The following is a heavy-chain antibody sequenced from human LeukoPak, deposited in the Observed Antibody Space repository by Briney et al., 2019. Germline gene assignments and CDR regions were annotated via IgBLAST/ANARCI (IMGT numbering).Heavy chain of an antibody. CDR3: AGTMFTRGFDY. CDR2: ISSSGSTI. CDR1: GFTFSDYY. Sequence: PGGSLTLSCAASGFTFSDYYMSWLRQAPGRGLEWVSYISSSGSTIYYADSVKGRCTISRDNAKNSLYLQMNSLRAEDTAVYYCAGTMFTRGFDYWGQGTLVTVSS. D-gene: IGHD3-10*02. V-gene: IGHV3-11*04. J-gene: IGHJ4*02.